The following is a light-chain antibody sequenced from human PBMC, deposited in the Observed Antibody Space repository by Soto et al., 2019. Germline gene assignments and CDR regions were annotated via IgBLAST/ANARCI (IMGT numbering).Light chain of an antibody. CDR3: VLYMGSGIWV. CDR2: STN. Sequence: QAVVTQEPSFSVSPGRTVTLTCGLSSGSVSTSYYPSWYQQTPGQAARTLIYSTNTRSSGVPDRFSGSILENKAALTITGAKADDESDYYCVLYMGSGIWVFGGETKVTVL. J-gene: IGLJ3*02. CDR1: SGSVSTSYY. V-gene: IGLV8-61*01.